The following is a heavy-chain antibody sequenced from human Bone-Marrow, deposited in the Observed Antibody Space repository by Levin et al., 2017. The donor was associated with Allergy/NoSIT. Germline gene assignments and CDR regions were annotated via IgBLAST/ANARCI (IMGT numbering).Heavy chain of an antibody. CDR3: ARDSTAAGFDF. Sequence: SQTLSLTCTVSGGSVNHGYFYWSWIRQAPGKGLEWIGYISYNGATNYNPSLKSRVTISVDPSSNQFSLKLTSVTAADTAVYYCARDSTAAGFDFWGQGTLVMVSS. J-gene: IGHJ4*02. CDR2: ISYNGAT. CDR1: GGSVNHGYFY. D-gene: IGHD4-17*01. V-gene: IGHV4-61*01.